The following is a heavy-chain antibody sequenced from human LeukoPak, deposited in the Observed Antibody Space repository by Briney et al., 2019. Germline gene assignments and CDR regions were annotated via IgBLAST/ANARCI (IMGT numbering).Heavy chain of an antibody. CDR2: IRGSGGST. J-gene: IGHJ4*02. V-gene: IGHV3-23*01. Sequence: TGGCLILSCAAHGFTFSSYAMSWVRQAPGKGLEWVSAIRGSGGSTYYADSVKGRFTISRDNSKSTLYLQMNSRRAEDTAVYYCAKVSRPGYSSRWYPPTFDYWGQGTLVTVSS. CDR1: GFTFSSYA. CDR3: AKVSRPGYSSRWYPPTFDY. D-gene: IGHD6-13*01.